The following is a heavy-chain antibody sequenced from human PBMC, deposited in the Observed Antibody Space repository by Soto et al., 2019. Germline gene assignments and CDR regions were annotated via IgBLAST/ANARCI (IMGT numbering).Heavy chain of an antibody. V-gene: IGHV3-11*01. Sequence: LRLSCAASGFTFSDYYMSWIRQAPGKGLEWVSYISSSGSTIYYADSVKCRFTISRDNAKNSLYLQMNSLRAEDTAVYYCARQIGGYCSGGSCYSGWFDPWGQGTLVTVSS. CDR1: GFTFSDYY. CDR3: ARQIGGYCSGGSCYSGWFDP. D-gene: IGHD2-15*01. CDR2: ISSSGSTI. J-gene: IGHJ5*02.